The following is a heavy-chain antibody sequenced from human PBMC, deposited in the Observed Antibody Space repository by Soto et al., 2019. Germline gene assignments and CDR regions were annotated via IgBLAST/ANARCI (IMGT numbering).Heavy chain of an antibody. CDR2: IIPIFGTA. CDR1: GGTFSSYA. CDR3: ARGARRHCSSTSCYASMVADYLDY. D-gene: IGHD2-2*01. J-gene: IGHJ4*02. Sequence: SVKVSCKASGGTFSSYAISWVRQAPGQGLEWMGGIIPIFGTANHAQKFQGRVTITADESTSTAYMELSSLRSEDTAVYYCARGARRHCSSTSCYASMVADYLDYWGQGTLVTVSS. V-gene: IGHV1-69*13.